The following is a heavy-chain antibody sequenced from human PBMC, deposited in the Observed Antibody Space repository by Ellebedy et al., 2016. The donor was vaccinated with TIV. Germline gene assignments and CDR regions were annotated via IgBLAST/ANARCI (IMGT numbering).Heavy chain of an antibody. CDR1: GFTFSVST. Sequence: GESLKISXAASGFTFSVSTVHWVRQASGKGLDWVGRIGSKPNNYATAFAVSVKGRFTISRDDSKNTAFLHMTSLNTEDTAVYYCVPRFDYSGSGTYNNGDYFDYWGQGILVTVSS. CDR3: VPRFDYSGSGTYNNGDYFDY. D-gene: IGHD3-10*01. V-gene: IGHV3-73*01. J-gene: IGHJ4*02. CDR2: IGSKPNNYAT.